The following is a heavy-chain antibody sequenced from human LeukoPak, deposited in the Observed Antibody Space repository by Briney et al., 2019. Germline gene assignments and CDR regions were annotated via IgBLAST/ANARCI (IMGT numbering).Heavy chain of an antibody. V-gene: IGHV4-34*01. CDR1: GGSFSGYY. CDR3: ARGVGSWTVDY. CDR2: INHSGST. J-gene: IGHJ4*02. D-gene: IGHD6-13*01. Sequence: SETLSLTCAVYGGSFSGYYWSWIRQPPGKGLEWIGEINHSGSTNYNPSLKSRVTISVDTSKNQFSLKLGSVTAADTAVYYCARGVGSWTVDYWGQGTLVTVSS.